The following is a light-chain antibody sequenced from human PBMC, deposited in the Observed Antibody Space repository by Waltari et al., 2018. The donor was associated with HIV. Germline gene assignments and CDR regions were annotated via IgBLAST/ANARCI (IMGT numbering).Light chain of an antibody. CDR2: AAS. Sequence: DIQMTQSPSSVSASVGDRVTITCRASQDIGSYLIWYQQKPEKVPKLLIYAASSLQSGVPPRFSGSGSGTDFTLTISSLQPEDFATYYCQQANSFPYTFGPGTKLEIK. CDR1: QDIGSY. V-gene: IGKV1-12*01. J-gene: IGKJ2*01. CDR3: QQANSFPYT.